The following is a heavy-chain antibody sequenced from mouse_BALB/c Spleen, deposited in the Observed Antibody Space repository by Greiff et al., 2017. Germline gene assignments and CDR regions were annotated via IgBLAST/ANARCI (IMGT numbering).Heavy chain of an antibody. CDR1: GYTFTSYW. CDR2: IYPGSGST. V-gene: IGHV1S22*01. J-gene: IGHJ4*01. Sequence: LQQPGSELVRPGASVKLSCKASGYTFTSYWMHWVKQRPGQGLEWIGNIYPGSGSTNYDEKFKSKATLTVDTSSSTAYMQLSSLTSEDSAVYYCTRHDYDRGYYAMDYWGQGTSVTVSS. D-gene: IGHD2-4*01. CDR3: TRHDYDRGYYAMDY.